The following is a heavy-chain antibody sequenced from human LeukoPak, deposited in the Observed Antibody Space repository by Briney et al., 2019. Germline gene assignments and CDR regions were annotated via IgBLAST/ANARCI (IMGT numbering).Heavy chain of an antibody. V-gene: IGHV1-18*01. CDR1: GYSFTSNV. Sequence: ASVKVSCTASGYSFTSNVISWVRQAPGQGLEWMGWISAYNGNTNYAQKLQGRVTMTTDTSTSTAYMELRSLRSDDTAVYYCARDNTEWELLPLDYWGQGTLVTVSS. J-gene: IGHJ4*02. CDR3: ARDNTEWELLPLDY. CDR2: ISAYNGNT. D-gene: IGHD1-26*01.